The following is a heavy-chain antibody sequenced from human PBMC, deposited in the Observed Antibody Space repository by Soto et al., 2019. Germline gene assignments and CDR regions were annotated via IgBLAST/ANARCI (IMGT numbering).Heavy chain of an antibody. V-gene: IGHV1-3*01. CDR2: INAGNGNT. Sequence: QVQLVQSGAEVKKPGASVKVSCKASGYTFTSYAMHWVRQAPGQRLEWMGWINAGNGNTKYSQKFQGRVTITRDTSASTAYMELSSLRYEDTAVYYCARESYYDFWSGYYKGGMDVWGQGTTVTVSS. CDR3: ARESYYDFWSGYYKGGMDV. CDR1: GYTFTSYA. D-gene: IGHD3-3*01. J-gene: IGHJ6*02.